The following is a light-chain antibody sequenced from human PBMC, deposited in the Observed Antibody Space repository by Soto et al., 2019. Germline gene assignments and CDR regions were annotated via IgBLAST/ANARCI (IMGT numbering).Light chain of an antibody. J-gene: IGKJ2*01. CDR1: QSVNNNY. V-gene: IGKV3-20*01. CDR3: QQYGSSQYT. Sequence: EIVLTQSPGTLSLSPGERATLSCRASQSVNNNYLAWYQQKPGQAPRLLIYGASSRATGIPDRFSGSGSGTDFTLTISRLEPEDFAVYYCQQYGSSQYTFGQGTSWRSN. CDR2: GAS.